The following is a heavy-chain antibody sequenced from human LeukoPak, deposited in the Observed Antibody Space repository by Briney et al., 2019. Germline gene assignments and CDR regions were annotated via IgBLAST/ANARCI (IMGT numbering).Heavy chain of an antibody. V-gene: IGHV4-4*07. D-gene: IGHD3-10*01. Sequence: PSETLSLTCTVSGGSLSSYYWSWIRQPAGKGLELIGRIFTSGRTNYNPSLKSRVTISLDTSKNQFSLKLSSVTAADTAVYYCARGLTYYYGSGSNNWFDPWGQGTLVTVSS. CDR3: ARGLTYYYGSGSNNWFDP. CDR1: GGSLSSYY. J-gene: IGHJ5*02. CDR2: IFTSGRT.